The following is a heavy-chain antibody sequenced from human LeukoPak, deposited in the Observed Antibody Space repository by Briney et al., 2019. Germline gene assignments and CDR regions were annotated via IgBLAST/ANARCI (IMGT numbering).Heavy chain of an antibody. Sequence: ASVKVSCKASGYTFTGYYMHWVRQAPGQGLAWMGWINPNSGGTNYAQKFQGRVTMTRDTSISTAYMELSRLRSDDTAVYYCAREAPLDDSSGYCYARRDAFDIWGQGTMVTVSS. V-gene: IGHV1-2*02. CDR1: GYTFTGYY. CDR2: INPNSGGT. J-gene: IGHJ3*02. D-gene: IGHD3-22*01. CDR3: AREAPLDDSSGYCYARRDAFDI.